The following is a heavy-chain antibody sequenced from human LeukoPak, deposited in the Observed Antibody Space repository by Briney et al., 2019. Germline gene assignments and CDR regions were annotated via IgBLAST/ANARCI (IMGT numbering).Heavy chain of an antibody. V-gene: IGHV4-59*08. CDR3: ARPKYSSSSPFDY. J-gene: IGHJ4*02. CDR2: IYYSGST. CDR1: GASISSYY. D-gene: IGHD6-6*01. Sequence: SETLSLTCSVSGASISSYYWSWIRQPPGKGLEWIGYIYYSGSTNYNPSLKGRVTISVDTSKNQFSLKLSSVTAADTAVYYCARPKYSSSSPFDYWGQGTLVTVSS.